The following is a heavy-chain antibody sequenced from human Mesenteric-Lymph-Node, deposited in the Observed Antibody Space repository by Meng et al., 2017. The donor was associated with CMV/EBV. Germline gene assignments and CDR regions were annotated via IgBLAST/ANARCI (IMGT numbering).Heavy chain of an antibody. D-gene: IGHD2-2*01. CDR1: GFPFSSYA. Sequence: GALKISCAASGFPFSSYAMSWVRQAPGKGLEWVSAISGSGVSTYYADSVKGRFTISRDNSKNTLFLQMNSLRDEDTAVYYCARCLPAPRYCSRVICSETYYYYYGMDVWGQGTTVTVSS. CDR2: ISGSGVST. CDR3: ARCLPAPRYCSRVICSETYYYYYGMDV. V-gene: IGHV3-23*01. J-gene: IGHJ6*02.